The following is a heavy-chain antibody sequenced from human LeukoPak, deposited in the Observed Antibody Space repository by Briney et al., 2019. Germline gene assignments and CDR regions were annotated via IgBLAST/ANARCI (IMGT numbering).Heavy chain of an antibody. D-gene: IGHD1/OR15-1a*01. Sequence: SETLSLTCTVSGGSISSSSYYWGWIRQPPGKGLEWIGSIYYSGSTYYNLSLKSRVTISVDTSKNQFSLKLSSVTAADTAVYYCARLVEQSGHFDYWGQGTLVTVSS. CDR3: ARLVEQSGHFDY. V-gene: IGHV4-39*01. CDR1: GGSISSSSYY. CDR2: IYYSGST. J-gene: IGHJ4*02.